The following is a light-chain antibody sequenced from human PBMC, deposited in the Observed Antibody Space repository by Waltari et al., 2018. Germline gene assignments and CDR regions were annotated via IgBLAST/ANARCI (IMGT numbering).Light chain of an antibody. CDR2: RNF. Sequence: QSVLTQPPSASGTPGQRVTISCSGTNSNIGKTYVFWYQQLPRAAPKLLIYRNFQRPSGVPDRFSASKSGTSASLVISGLRAEDEAVYYCAAWDDNLSGLFGGGTKLTVL. J-gene: IGLJ2*01. V-gene: IGLV1-47*01. CDR3: AAWDDNLSGL. CDR1: NSNIGKTY.